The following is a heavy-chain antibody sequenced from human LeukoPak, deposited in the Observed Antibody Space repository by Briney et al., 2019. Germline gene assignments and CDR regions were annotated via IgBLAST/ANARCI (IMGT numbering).Heavy chain of an antibody. Sequence: GGSLRLSCAASGFTFSSYSMNWVRQAPGKGLEWVSYISSSSSTIYYADSVKGRFTISRDNSKNTLYLQMNSLRAEDTAVYYCARSTVTTLSYFDYWGQGTLVTVSS. V-gene: IGHV3-48*01. D-gene: IGHD4-17*01. J-gene: IGHJ4*02. CDR2: ISSSSSTI. CDR3: ARSTVTTLSYFDY. CDR1: GFTFSSYS.